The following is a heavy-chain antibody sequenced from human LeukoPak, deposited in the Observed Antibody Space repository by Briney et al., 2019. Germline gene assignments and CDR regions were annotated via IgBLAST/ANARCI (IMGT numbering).Heavy chain of an antibody. V-gene: IGHV1-24*01. CDR3: ATTRARVVTRGYFDY. J-gene: IGHJ4*02. CDR1: GYTLTALS. D-gene: IGHD4-23*01. CDR2: FVHADGDK. Sequence: ASVKVSCKVSGYTLTALSMLWLGQALGKGGVWRGGFVHADGDKIYAHSSQVRVTMTGATSTDTAYMELSSLRSEDTAVYYCATTRARVVTRGYFDYWGQGTLVTVSS.